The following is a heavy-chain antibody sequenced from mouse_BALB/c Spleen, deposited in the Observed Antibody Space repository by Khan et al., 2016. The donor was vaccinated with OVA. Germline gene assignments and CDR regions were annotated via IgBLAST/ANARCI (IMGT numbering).Heavy chain of an antibody. J-gene: IGHJ4*01. CDR2: IWSGGST. CDR1: GFSLTSYG. V-gene: IGHV2-2*02. CDR3: ARTYFSYGNYGDYYTMDY. Sequence: QVQLQQSGPGLVQPSQSLSITCTVSGFSLTSYGVPWVRQSSGKGLEWLGVIWSGGSTDYNSAFISRLTISKDNSKSQVFFKMNSLQANDTAIYYCARTYFSYGNYGDYYTMDYWGQGTSVTVSS. D-gene: IGHD2-1*01.